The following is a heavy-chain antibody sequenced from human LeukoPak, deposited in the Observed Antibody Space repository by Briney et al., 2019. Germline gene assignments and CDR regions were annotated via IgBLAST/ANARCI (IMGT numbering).Heavy chain of an antibody. CDR2: TNPISGYT. J-gene: IGHJ3*02. CDR1: GYTFTSYD. D-gene: IGHD6-13*01. CDR3: ARGNRLYTSSWSSLAFDI. Sequence: ASVKVSCKASGYTFTSYDINWVRQATGQGLEWMGWTNPISGYTGYAQKFQGRVTMTRDTSISTAYMELSSLRSEDTAAYFCARGNRLYTSSWSSLAFDIWGQGTMVTVSS. V-gene: IGHV1-8*01.